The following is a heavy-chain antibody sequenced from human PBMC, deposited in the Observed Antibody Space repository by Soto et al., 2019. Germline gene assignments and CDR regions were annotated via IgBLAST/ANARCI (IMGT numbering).Heavy chain of an antibody. CDR2: ISSNGGST. D-gene: IGHD2-2*01. V-gene: IGHV3-64*01. CDR1: GFTFSSYA. CDR3: ARDRYCSSTSCYRYFDY. Sequence: GGSLRLSCAASGFTFSSYAMHWVRQAPGKGLEYVSAISSNGGSTYYANSVKGRFTISRDNSKNTLYLQMGSLRAEDMAVYYCARDRYCSSTSCYRYFDYWGQGTLVTVSS. J-gene: IGHJ4*02.